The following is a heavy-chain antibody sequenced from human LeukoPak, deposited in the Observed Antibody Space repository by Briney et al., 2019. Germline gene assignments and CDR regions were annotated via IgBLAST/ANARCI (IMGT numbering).Heavy chain of an antibody. J-gene: IGHJ4*02. Sequence: GGSLRLSCAVSASTFSTYSMSWVRQAPGKGLEWVSVITVSDESTYYADSVKGRFTISRDNSKNTLYLQMNSLRAEDTAVYYCAKDPKRAYYYDSSGYSWGQGTLVTVSS. CDR3: AKDPKRAYYYDSSGYS. CDR1: ASTFSTYS. CDR2: ITVSDEST. D-gene: IGHD3-22*01. V-gene: IGHV3-23*01.